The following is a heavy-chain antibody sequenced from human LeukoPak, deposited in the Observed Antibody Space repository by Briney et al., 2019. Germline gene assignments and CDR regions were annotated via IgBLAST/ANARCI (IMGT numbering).Heavy chain of an antibody. D-gene: IGHD6-19*01. CDR1: GFNFIDYT. V-gene: IGHV3-11*01. J-gene: IGHJ4*02. CDR2: ISSSGGTI. CDR3: ARGPVSSSGFFAY. Sequence: GGSLRLSCAASGFNFIDYTMNWVRQAPGKGLEWVSYISSSGGTISYADSVKGRFTISRDNAKNSLYLQMNSLRAEDTAVYYCARGPVSSSGFFAYWGQGTLVTVSS.